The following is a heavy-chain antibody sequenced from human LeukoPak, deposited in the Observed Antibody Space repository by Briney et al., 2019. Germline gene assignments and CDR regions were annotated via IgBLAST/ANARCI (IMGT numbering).Heavy chain of an antibody. V-gene: IGHV3-48*01. CDR1: GFTFSSYS. CDR3: ARGDGWSGYYPNY. J-gene: IGHJ4*02. D-gene: IGHD3-3*01. CDR2: ISSSSSTI. Sequence: GGSLRLSCAASGFTFSSYSMNWVRQAPGKGLEWVSYISSSSSTIYYADSVRGRFTISRDNAKNSLYLQMNSLRAEDTAVYYCARGDGWSGYYPNYWGQGTLVTVSS.